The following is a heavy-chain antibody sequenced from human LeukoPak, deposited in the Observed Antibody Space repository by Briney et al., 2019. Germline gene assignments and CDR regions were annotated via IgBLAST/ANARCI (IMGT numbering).Heavy chain of an antibody. CDR3: ARVGGFMVRGVLGDDP. CDR1: GRTFSSYA. J-gene: IGHJ5*02. D-gene: IGHD3-10*01. V-gene: IGHV1-69*01. CDR2: IIPIFGTA. Sequence: ASVKVSCKASGRTFSSYAISWVRRAPGLGLEWRGGIIPIFGTANYAQKFQGRVTITADESTSTAYMELSSLRSEDTAVYYCARVGGFMVRGVLGDDPWGQGTLVTVSS.